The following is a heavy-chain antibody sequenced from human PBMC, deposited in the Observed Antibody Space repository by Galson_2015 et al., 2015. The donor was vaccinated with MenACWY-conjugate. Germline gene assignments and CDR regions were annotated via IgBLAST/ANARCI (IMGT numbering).Heavy chain of an antibody. CDR1: GDSVSSNNAA. J-gene: IGHJ4*02. Sequence: CAISGDSVSSNNAAWTWIRQSPSRGLEWLGRTYYRSRWHNDYAVSVKSRITINPDTSRNQLSLQLSSVTPEDTAVYYCARGVTRTSGTINWYFDSWGQGTLVTVSS. CDR3: ARGVTRTSGTINWYFDS. D-gene: IGHD6-13*01. CDR2: TYYRSRWHN. V-gene: IGHV6-1*01.